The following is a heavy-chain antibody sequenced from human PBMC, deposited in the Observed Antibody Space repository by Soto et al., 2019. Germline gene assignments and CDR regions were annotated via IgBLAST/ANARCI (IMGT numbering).Heavy chain of an antibody. V-gene: IGHV4-39*01. D-gene: IGHD6-13*01. J-gene: IGHJ5*02. Sequence: SETLSLTCSASGTSINSSGYYRGWLRQPPGKGLPWMPSFHYSGSMYYSPSLKLRASIYVDTSNNQISLNLSSVTAADMGFYYCARHRNTSGSWYWVDPWGQGTLVTVSS. CDR2: FHYSGSM. CDR1: GTSINSSGYY. CDR3: ARHRNTSGSWYWVDP.